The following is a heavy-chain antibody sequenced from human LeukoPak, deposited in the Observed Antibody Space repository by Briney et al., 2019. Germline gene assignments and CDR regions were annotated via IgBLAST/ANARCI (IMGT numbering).Heavy chain of an antibody. CDR3: ATIKRGYPYGYFDF. CDR2: MYDTVNT. J-gene: IGHJ4*02. V-gene: IGHV4-59*11. D-gene: IGHD5-18*01. Sequence: SETLSLTCTVSGGSISSHYWNWVRQPPGKGLEGIGYMYDTVNTKNNPSLTSRLTLSADTSKNQFSLRLGSVTAADTAVYYCATIKRGYPYGYFDFWGQGILVTVSS. CDR1: GGSISSHY.